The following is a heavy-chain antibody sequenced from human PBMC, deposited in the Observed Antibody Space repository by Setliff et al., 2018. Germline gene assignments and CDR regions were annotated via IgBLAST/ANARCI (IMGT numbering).Heavy chain of an antibody. CDR3: ARMTGFQYIDV. CDR2: LYYSGRT. D-gene: IGHD3-3*01. Sequence: PSETLSLTCTVSGGSISSDSWSWIRQPPGKGLEWIGYLYYSGRTSYNPSLYSRITVSLDRSKNQFSLTLTSVTAADTAVYYCARMTGFQYIDVWGKGTTVTVSS. V-gene: IGHV4-59*08. J-gene: IGHJ6*03. CDR1: GGSISSDS.